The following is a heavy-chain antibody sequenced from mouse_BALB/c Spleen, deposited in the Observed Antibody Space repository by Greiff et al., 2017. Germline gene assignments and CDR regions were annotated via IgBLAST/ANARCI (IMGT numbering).Heavy chain of an antibody. V-gene: IGHV5-4*02. D-gene: IGHD2-12*01. Sequence: EVKLMESGGGLVKPGGSLKLSCAASGFTFSDYYMYWVRQTPEKRLEWVATISDGGSYTYYPDTVTGRFTISRENAKNTLYLEMSSLRSEDTAMYYCARVPYDEGGSYYAMDYWGQGTSVTVSS. CDR2: ISDGGSYT. CDR1: GFTFSDYY. CDR3: ARVPYDEGGSYYAMDY. J-gene: IGHJ4*01.